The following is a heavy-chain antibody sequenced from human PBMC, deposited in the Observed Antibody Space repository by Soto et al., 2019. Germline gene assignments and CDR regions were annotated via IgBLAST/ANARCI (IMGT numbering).Heavy chain of an antibody. CDR1: GGSISSSSYY. Sequence: QLQLQESGPRLVKPSETLSLTCTVSGGSISSSSYYWGWIRQPPGKGLEWIGSIYYSGSTYYNPSLKSRVTISVDTSKNQFSLKLSSVTAADTAVYYCARHAPYYYGSGSYNPIDYWGQGTLVTVSS. CDR2: IYYSGST. J-gene: IGHJ4*02. V-gene: IGHV4-39*01. CDR3: ARHAPYYYGSGSYNPIDY. D-gene: IGHD3-10*01.